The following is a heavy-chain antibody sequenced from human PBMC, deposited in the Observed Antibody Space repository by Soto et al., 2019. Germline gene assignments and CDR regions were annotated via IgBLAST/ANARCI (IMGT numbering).Heavy chain of an antibody. J-gene: IGHJ5*02. D-gene: IGHD6-6*01. Sequence: PGGSLRLSCAASGVTFSNYAMSWVRQAPGKGLEWVSAISGGGGSTYYADSVKGRFTISRDNSKNTLYLQMNGLRAEDTAIYYCAKALRVAARFDWFDPWGQGTLVTVSS. CDR2: ISGGGGST. CDR3: AKALRVAARFDWFDP. V-gene: IGHV3-23*01. CDR1: GVTFSNYA.